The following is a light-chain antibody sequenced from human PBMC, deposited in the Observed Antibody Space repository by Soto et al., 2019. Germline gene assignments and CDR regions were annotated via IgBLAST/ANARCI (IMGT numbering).Light chain of an antibody. Sequence: EIVMTQSPATLSVSPGERATLSCRASQSVSSNLAWYQQKPGQAPRLLIYGASTRATGIPARFSGSGSGTEFTLTISSLQSGGFAVFYWQQYNEWPPVWMFGQGTKVEIK. V-gene: IGKV3-15*01. CDR1: QSVSSN. CDR3: QQYNEWPPVWM. CDR2: GAS. J-gene: IGKJ1*01.